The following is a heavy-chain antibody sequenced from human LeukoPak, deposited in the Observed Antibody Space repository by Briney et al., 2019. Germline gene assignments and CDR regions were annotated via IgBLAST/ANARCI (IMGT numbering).Heavy chain of an antibody. CDR1: GYPFTGYY. CDR2: INPNSGGT. Sequence: ASVKVSCKASGYPFTGYYMHWVRRAPGQGLEWMGWINPNSGGTNYSQKFQGRVTITRDTSISTAYIELSRLRSDDTAVYYCARRGIYYYDSSGYYCDAFDIWGQGTMVTVSS. V-gene: IGHV1-2*02. D-gene: IGHD3-22*01. CDR3: ARRGIYYYDSSGYYCDAFDI. J-gene: IGHJ3*02.